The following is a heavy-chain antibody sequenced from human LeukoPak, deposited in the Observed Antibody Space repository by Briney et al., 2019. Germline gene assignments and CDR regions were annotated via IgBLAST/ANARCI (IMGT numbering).Heavy chain of an antibody. V-gene: IGHV3-74*01. CDR2: INSDGSST. D-gene: IGHD1-26*01. J-gene: IGHJ4*02. Sequence: GGSLRLSCAASGFTFSSYWMHWVRQAPGKGPVWVSRINSDGSSTSYADSVKGRFTISRDNAKNTLYLQMNSLRAEDTAVYYCARDGRATAFDYWGQGTLVTVSS. CDR1: GFTFSSYW. CDR3: ARDGRATAFDY.